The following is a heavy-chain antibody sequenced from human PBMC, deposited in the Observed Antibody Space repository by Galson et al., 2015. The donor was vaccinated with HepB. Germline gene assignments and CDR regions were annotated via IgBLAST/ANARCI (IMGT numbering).Heavy chain of an antibody. Sequence: SLRLSCAASGFTFDDYAMHWVRQTPGKGLEWVSGISWNSGRIGYADSVKGRFTISRDNAKNSLYLQMNSLRGEDTALYFCAKATEGLVGVFDFWGQGTLVTVSS. CDR3: AKATEGLVGVFDF. J-gene: IGHJ4*02. V-gene: IGHV3-9*01. CDR1: GFTFDDYA. CDR2: ISWNSGRI.